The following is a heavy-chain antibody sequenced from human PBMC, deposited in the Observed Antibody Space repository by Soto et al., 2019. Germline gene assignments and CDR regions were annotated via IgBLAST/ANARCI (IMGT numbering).Heavy chain of an antibody. CDR3: ARGRGRYSSGWSWFDP. Sequence: SETLSLTCGVSGGTIRSPDWWTWVRQPPGKGLEWIGEIFQSGSTNYTPSLESRVTISVDKSKNRFSLTLTSVTAADTAVYFCARGRGRYSSGWSWFDPWGQGILVTVSS. CDR2: IFQSGST. D-gene: IGHD6-19*01. CDR1: GGTIRSPDW. J-gene: IGHJ5*02. V-gene: IGHV4-4*02.